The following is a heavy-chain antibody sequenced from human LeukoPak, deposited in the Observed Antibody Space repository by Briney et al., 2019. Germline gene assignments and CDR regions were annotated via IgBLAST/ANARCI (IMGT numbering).Heavy chain of an antibody. CDR3: ARDSRDCGGDCYSDY. V-gene: IGHV3-21*01. D-gene: IGHD2-21*02. Sequence: KPGGSLRLSCAASGFTFSSYSMNWVRQAPGKGLEWVSSISSSSSYIYYADSVEGRFTISRDNAKNSLYLQMNSLRAEDTAVYYCARDSRDCGGDCYSDYWGQGTLVTVSS. CDR1: GFTFSSYS. J-gene: IGHJ4*02. CDR2: ISSSSSYI.